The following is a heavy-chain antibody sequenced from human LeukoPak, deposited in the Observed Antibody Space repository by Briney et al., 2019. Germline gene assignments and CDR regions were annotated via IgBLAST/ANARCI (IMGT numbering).Heavy chain of an antibody. Sequence: GGSLRLSCAASGFTFSGSAMHWVRQASGKGLEWVGRIRSKANSYATAYAASVKGRFTISRDDSKNTAYLQMNSLKTEDTAVYYCTKTRGDDSSGYYLFDYWGQGTLVTVSS. CDR1: GFTFSGSA. D-gene: IGHD3-22*01. CDR3: TKTRGDDSSGYYLFDY. V-gene: IGHV3-73*01. J-gene: IGHJ4*02. CDR2: IRSKANSYAT.